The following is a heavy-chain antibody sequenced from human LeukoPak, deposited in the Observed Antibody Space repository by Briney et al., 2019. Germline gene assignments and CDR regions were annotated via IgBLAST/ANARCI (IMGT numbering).Heavy chain of an antibody. J-gene: IGHJ4*02. V-gene: IGHV3-23*01. Sequence: AGGSLRLSCAVSGITFSIFAMNWVRQAPGKGLEWVSGISGTAGSTYYADSVKGRFTISRDNSKNTLYLLMSSPRADDTAVYYCAKETSMQLWNYYYFDYWGQGALVTVSS. CDR1: GITFSIFA. CDR3: AKETSMQLWNYYYFDY. CDR2: ISGTAGST. D-gene: IGHD3-10*01.